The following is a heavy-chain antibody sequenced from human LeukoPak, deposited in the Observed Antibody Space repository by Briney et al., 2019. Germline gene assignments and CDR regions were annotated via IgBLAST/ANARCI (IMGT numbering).Heavy chain of an antibody. V-gene: IGHV4-31*03. CDR3: AREYRSNHEAEVFDY. D-gene: IGHD1-14*01. CDR1: GGSISSGGYY. J-gene: IGHJ4*02. Sequence: SQTLSLTCTVSGGSISSGGYYWSWLRQHPGKGLEWIGYIYYSGSTYYNPSLKSRVTISVDTSKNQFSLKLSSVTAADTAVYYCAREYRSNHEAEVFDYWGQGTLVTVSS. CDR2: IYYSGST.